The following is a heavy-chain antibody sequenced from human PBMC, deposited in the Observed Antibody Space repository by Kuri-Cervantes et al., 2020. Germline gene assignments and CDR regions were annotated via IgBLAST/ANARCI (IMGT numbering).Heavy chain of an antibody. D-gene: IGHD3-3*02. V-gene: IGHV4-59*01. CDR1: GGSISSYY. J-gene: IGHJ5*02. CDR2: ILDSGST. CDR3: VGGQAFGA. Sequence: SETLSLTCTVSGGSISSYYWNWIRQPPGKGLEWIGYILDSGSTNYNPSLNSRVTISVDTSKSQFYLKLTSVTAADTADYYCVGGQAFGAWGQGTLVTVSS.